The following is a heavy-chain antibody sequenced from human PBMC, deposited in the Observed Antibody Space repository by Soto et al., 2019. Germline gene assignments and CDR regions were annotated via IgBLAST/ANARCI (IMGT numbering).Heavy chain of an antibody. CDR2: ISSDGNNK. J-gene: IGHJ6*02. Sequence: PGGSMTLSFSASVFPFNAYCMHWARPAPGKGLEWVAVISSDGNNKYYADSAKGRFTISRDNSKSTLFLQMNSVRAEDTAAYFCAKDWRLQQPNYVMNFWVPGTTVTVSS. V-gene: IGHV3-30*18. CDR1: VFPFNAYC. CDR3: AKDWRLQQPNYVMNF. D-gene: IGHD2-21*01.